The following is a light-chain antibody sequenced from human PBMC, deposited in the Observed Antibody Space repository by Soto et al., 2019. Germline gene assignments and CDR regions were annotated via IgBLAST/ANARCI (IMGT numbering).Light chain of an antibody. Sequence: DIQMTQSPSTLSASVGDRVTITCRASQSISNWLAWYQQKPGKAPKLLIYDASSLESGVPSTFSGSGSGTEFTLTISSLQPDDFATYYCQQYNHYSGTFGQGTKVDI. V-gene: IGKV1-5*01. CDR1: QSISNW. J-gene: IGKJ1*01. CDR3: QQYNHYSGT. CDR2: DAS.